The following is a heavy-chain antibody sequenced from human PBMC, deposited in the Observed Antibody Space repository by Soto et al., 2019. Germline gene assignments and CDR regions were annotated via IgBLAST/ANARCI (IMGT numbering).Heavy chain of an antibody. Sequence: GASVEVSCKASGYTFTSYAMHWVRQAPGQRLEWMGWINAGNGNTKYSQKFQGRVTITRDTSASTAYMELSSLRSEDTAVYYCARALRVYYYYGMDVWGQGTTVTVSS. CDR1: GYTFTSYA. CDR2: INAGNGNT. V-gene: IGHV1-3*01. J-gene: IGHJ6*02. CDR3: ARALRVYYYYGMDV.